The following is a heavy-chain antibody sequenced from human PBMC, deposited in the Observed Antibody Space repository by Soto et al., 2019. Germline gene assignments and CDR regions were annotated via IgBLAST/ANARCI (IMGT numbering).Heavy chain of an antibody. CDR1: GLTFSDFA. D-gene: IGHD3-16*01. CDR3: AKMGGGHLPKLFHV. Sequence: GGSLRLSCAASGLTFSDFAMSWVRKAPGKGLEWVSTFTAAGRNTFYADSVKGRFTISRDNSKSTLYLHVNSLRVDDTAVYYCAKMGGGHLPKLFHVWCPGTLLTVSS. V-gene: IGHV3-23*01. J-gene: IGHJ2*01. CDR2: FTAAGRNT.